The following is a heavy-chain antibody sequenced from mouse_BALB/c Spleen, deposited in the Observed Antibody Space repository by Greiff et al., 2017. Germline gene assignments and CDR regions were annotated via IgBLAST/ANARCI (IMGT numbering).Heavy chain of an antibody. D-gene: IGHD1-2*01. CDR3: ARWGTTATGGAMDY. V-gene: IGHV5-9-4*01. Sequence: EVQRVESGGGLVKPGGSLKLSCAASGFTFSSYAMSWVRQSPEKRLEWVAEISSGGSYTYYPDTVTGRFTISRDNAKNTLYLEMSSLRSEDTAMYYCARWGTTATGGAMDYWGQGTSVTVSS. J-gene: IGHJ4*01. CDR1: GFTFSSYA. CDR2: ISSGGSYT.